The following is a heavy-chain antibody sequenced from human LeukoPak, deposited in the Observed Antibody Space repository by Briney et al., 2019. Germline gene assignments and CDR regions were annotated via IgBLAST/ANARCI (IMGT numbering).Heavy chain of an antibody. Sequence: GGSLRLSCAASGFTFSSYGMHWVRQAPGKGLEWVAVIWYDGSNKYYADSVKGRFTISRDNSKNTLYLQMNSLRAEVTAVYYCARKQPAAGLYYYYYYMDVWGKGTTVTVSS. V-gene: IGHV3-33*01. J-gene: IGHJ6*03. CDR2: IWYDGSNK. CDR1: GFTFSSYG. D-gene: IGHD6-13*01. CDR3: ARKQPAAGLYYYYYYMDV.